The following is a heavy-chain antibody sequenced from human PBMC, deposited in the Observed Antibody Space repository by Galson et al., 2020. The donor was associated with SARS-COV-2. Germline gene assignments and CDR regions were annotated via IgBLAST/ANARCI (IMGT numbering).Heavy chain of an antibody. Sequence: GGSLRLSCAASGFTFSSYWMSWVRQAPGKGLEWVANIKQDGSEKYYVDSVKGRFTISRDNAKNSLYLQMNSLRAEDTAVYYCARGLKVVPAAMTYYYYGMDVWGQGTTVTVSS. V-gene: IGHV3-7*03. J-gene: IGHJ6*02. D-gene: IGHD2-2*01. CDR1: GFTFSSYW. CDR2: IKQDGSEK. CDR3: ARGLKVVPAAMTYYYYGMDV.